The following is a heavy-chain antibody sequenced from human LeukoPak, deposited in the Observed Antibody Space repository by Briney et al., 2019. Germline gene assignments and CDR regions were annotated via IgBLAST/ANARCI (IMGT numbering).Heavy chain of an antibody. CDR1: GGSISSSSYY. Sequence: SETLSLTCTVSGGSISSSSYYWGWIRQLPGKGLEWIGSIYYSGNTYYNPSLKSRVTISVDKSKNQFSLRLSSVTAADTAVYYCARHREDIVVVPFDYWGQGTLVTVPS. D-gene: IGHD2-2*01. J-gene: IGHJ4*02. V-gene: IGHV4-39*01. CDR3: ARHREDIVVVPFDY. CDR2: IYYSGNT.